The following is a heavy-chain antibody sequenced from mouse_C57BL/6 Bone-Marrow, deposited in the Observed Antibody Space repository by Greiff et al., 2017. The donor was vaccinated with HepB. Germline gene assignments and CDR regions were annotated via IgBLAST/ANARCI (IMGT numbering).Heavy chain of an antibody. CDR1: GYTFTSYW. CDR2: IDPSDSET. Sequence: VQLQQPGAELVRPGSSVKLSCKASGYTFTSYWMHWVKQRPIQGLEWIGNIDPSDSETHYNQKFKDKATLTVDKSSSTAYMQLSSLTSEDSAVYYCARFTTVVATGYFDVWGTGTTVTVSS. D-gene: IGHD1-1*01. J-gene: IGHJ1*03. V-gene: IGHV1-52*01. CDR3: ARFTTVVATGYFDV.